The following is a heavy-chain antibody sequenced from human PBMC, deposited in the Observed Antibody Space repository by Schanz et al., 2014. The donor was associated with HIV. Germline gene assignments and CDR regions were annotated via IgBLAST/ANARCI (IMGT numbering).Heavy chain of an antibody. CDR2: ILYDGSNK. J-gene: IGHJ4*02. Sequence: VQLVESGGGGVQPGRALRLSCAVSGFIFSNYGMHWGRQGPGKGLGGGAVILYDGSNKYYADSVKGRFTIARDNSKSTLYLQMNSLRAEDTAVYYCAKGLRQWLVLGVSDYWGQGTLVTVSS. V-gene: IGHV3-30*18. D-gene: IGHD6-19*01. CDR3: AKGLRQWLVLGVSDY. CDR1: GFIFSNYG.